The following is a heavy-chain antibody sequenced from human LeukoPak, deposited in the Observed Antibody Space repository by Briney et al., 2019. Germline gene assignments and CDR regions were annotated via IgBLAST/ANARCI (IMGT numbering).Heavy chain of an antibody. V-gene: IGHV3-53*01. CDR1: GFTVSSNY. CDR2: IYSGGST. Sequence: GGSLRLSCAASGFTVSSNYMSWVRQAPGKGLEWVSVIYSGGSTYYADSVKGRFTISRDNSKSTLYLQMNSLRAEDTAVYYCARDPTYYYDSSGSSYWGQGTLVTVSS. J-gene: IGHJ4*02. CDR3: ARDPTYYYDSSGSSY. D-gene: IGHD3-22*01.